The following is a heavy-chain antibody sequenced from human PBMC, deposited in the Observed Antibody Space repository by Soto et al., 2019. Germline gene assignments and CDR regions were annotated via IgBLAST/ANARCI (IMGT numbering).Heavy chain of an antibody. J-gene: IGHJ6*02. CDR1: GYSISSGHS. CDR3: ATLPRLAGMDV. CDR2: IFHTGST. V-gene: IGHV4-38-2*01. D-gene: IGHD6-25*01. Sequence: SETLSLTCAVSGYSISSGHSWGWIRQPPGKGLEWIGSIFHTGSTYYNPSLKSRVTLSVDTSKNQFSLKLSSVTAADTAVYFCATLPRLAGMDVWGQGTTVTVSS.